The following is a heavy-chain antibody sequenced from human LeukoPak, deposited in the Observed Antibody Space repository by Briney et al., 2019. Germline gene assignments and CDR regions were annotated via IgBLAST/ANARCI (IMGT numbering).Heavy chain of an antibody. CDR1: GHIFWRYE. J-gene: IGHJ4*02. D-gene: IGHD6-19*01. CDR2: ISRRGSTI. CDR3: ARNDSGWHIY. V-gene: IGHV3-48*03. Sequence: GGSLRLSCTASGHIFWRYEMIGARQAPGKGLEWVSYISRRGSTIHYADSVKGRFTISRDNAKNSLYLQINSLRAEDTAVYYCARNDSGWHIYWGQGTLVTVSS.